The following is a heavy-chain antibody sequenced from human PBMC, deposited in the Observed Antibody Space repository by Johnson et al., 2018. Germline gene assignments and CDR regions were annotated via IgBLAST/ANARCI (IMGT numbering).Heavy chain of an antibody. J-gene: IGHJ3*01. CDR2: ISSGSDTI. CDR1: GFTLSISN. D-gene: IGHD1-26*01. Sequence: VQLVQSGGGLVQPGGSLRLSCAPSGFTLSISNMNWVRQAPGKGLEWLSYISSGSDTIYYIDSVKGRFTISRDNAKNSLCLQMNSLRDEDSAVDYCAGSHGGIYGALESWGRGTVVTVSS. CDR3: AGSHGGIYGALES. V-gene: IGHV3-48*02.